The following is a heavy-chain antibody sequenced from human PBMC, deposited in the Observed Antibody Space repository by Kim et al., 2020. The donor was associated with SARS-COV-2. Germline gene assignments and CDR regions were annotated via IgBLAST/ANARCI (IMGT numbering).Heavy chain of an antibody. D-gene: IGHD2-15*01. J-gene: IGHJ6*02. Sequence: GGSLRLSCAASGFTFSSYAMHWVRQAPGKGLEWVAVIWYDGSNKYYADSVKGRFTISRDNSKNTLYLQMNSLRAEDTAVYYCAREDIVVVAMEVWGQGTTVTVSS. CDR1: GFTFSSYA. CDR3: AREDIVVVAMEV. V-gene: IGHV3-33*01. CDR2: IWYDGSNK.